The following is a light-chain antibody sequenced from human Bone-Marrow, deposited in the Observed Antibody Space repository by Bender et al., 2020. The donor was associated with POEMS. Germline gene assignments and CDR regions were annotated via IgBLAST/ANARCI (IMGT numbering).Light chain of an antibody. CDR2: EAN. J-gene: IGLJ1*01. V-gene: IGLV2-14*01. Sequence: QSALTQPASVSGSPGQSVTISCTGTNSDVGGYNYVSWYQQHPGKAPKLMIYEANQRPSGVSNRFSGSKSGNTASLTISGLQPADEADYYCNSYTSSNTYVFGTGTKVTVL. CDR1: NSDVGGYNY. CDR3: NSYTSSNTYV.